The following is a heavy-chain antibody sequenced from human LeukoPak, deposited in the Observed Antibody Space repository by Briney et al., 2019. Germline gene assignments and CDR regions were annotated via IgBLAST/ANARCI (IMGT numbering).Heavy chain of an antibody. CDR3: ARLGLEVGGPNWFDP. D-gene: IGHD1-1*01. V-gene: IGHV3-7*01. CDR1: GFSFSSNW. J-gene: IGHJ5*02. Sequence: GGSLRLSCAAPGFSFSSNWMGWVRQAPGKGLEWVAHIKRDGSQKYYLDSVKGRFTISRDNAKNSLYLQMNSLRVEDTAVYYCARLGLEVGGPNWFDPWGQGTLVTVSS. CDR2: IKRDGSQK.